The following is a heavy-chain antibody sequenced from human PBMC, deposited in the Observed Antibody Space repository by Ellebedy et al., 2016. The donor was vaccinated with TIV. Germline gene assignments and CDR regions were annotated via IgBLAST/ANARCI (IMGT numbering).Heavy chain of an antibody. CDR3: AKDIGLWFGDLDAFDI. J-gene: IGHJ3*02. Sequence: GESLKISCAASGFTFTSYAMSWVRQAPGKGLEWVSAISGSGGSTYYADSVKGRFTIPRDNSKNTLSLQLNSLSAEDTGVYYCAKDIGLWFGDLDAFDIWGQGTMVTVSS. D-gene: IGHD3-10*01. V-gene: IGHV3-23*01. CDR2: ISGSGGST. CDR1: GFTFTSYA.